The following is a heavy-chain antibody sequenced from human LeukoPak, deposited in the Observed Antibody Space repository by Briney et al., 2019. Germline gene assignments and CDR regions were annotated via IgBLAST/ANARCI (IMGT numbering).Heavy chain of an antibody. D-gene: IGHD3-10*01. V-gene: IGHV1-3*01. Sequence: ASVEVSCNASGYTFTSYAMHWVRQAPGQRLEWMGWINAGNGNTKYSQKFQGRVTITRDTSASTAYMELSSLRSEDTAVYYCARGFVVRGVITFDIWGQGTMVTVSS. CDR2: INAGNGNT. CDR1: GYTFTSYA. CDR3: ARGFVVRGVITFDI. J-gene: IGHJ3*02.